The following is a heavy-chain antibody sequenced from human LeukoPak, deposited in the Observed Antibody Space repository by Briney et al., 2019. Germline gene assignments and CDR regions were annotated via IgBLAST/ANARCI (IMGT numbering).Heavy chain of an antibody. D-gene: IGHD3-22*01. CDR2: IIPIFGTA. CDR1: GGTFSSYA. Sequence: ASVKLSCKASGGTFSSYAISWVRQAPGQGLEWMGGIIPIFGTANYAQKFQGRVTITADESTSTAYMELSSLRSEDTAVYYCARDREATYYYDSSGYYPYYFDYWGQGTLVTVSS. V-gene: IGHV1-69*13. J-gene: IGHJ4*02. CDR3: ARDREATYYYDSSGYYPYYFDY.